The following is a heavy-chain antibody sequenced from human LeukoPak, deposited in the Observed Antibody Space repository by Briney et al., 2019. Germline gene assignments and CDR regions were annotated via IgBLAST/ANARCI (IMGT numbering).Heavy chain of an antibody. CDR1: GFTFSAFT. CDR2: ISSSSYYI. V-gene: IGHV3-21*04. D-gene: IGHD6-13*01. CDR3: ASGYSSSWSGDY. Sequence: GGSLRLSCAASGFTFSAFTMNWVRQAPGKGLEWVSSISSSSYYIYYADSVKGRFTISRDNAKNSLYLQMNSLRAEDTALYYCASGYSSSWSGDYWGQGTLVTVSS. J-gene: IGHJ4*02.